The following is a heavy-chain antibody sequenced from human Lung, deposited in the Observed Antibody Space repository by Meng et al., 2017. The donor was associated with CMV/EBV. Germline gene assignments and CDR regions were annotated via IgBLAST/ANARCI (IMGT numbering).Heavy chain of an antibody. J-gene: IGHJ4*02. V-gene: IGHV4-59*01. Sequence: SXTXSLXCTVSGDSMNNYYWNWIRQPPGKGLEWIGYMYYSGSTNYNPSLKSRVTISVDTSKNQFSLILSSVTAADTAVYYCARGGRGAAAGQDDWGQGTLVTVSS. CDR2: MYYSGST. CDR3: ARGGRGAAAGQDD. CDR1: GDSMNNYY. D-gene: IGHD6-13*01.